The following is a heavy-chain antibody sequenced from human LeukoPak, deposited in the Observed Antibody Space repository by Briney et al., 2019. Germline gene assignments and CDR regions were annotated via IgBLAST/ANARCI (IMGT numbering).Heavy chain of an antibody. J-gene: IGHJ4*02. CDR1: GYTFTGYY. D-gene: IGHD3-22*01. CDR2: INPNSGGT. Sequence: ASVKVSCKASGYTFTGYYIHWVRQAPGQGLEWMGWINPNSGGTNYAQKLQGRVTMTTDTSTTTAYMELRSLRSDDTAVYYCARDLSHRYNYDSRGYYILFDHWGQGTLVTASS. CDR3: ARDLSHRYNYDSRGYYILFDH. V-gene: IGHV1-2*02.